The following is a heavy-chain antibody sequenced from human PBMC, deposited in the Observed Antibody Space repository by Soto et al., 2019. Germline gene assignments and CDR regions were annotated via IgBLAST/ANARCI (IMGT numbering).Heavy chain of an antibody. CDR1: GGSISSGDYY. Sequence: QVQLQESGPGLVKPSQTLSLTCTVSGGSISSGDYYWSWIRQPPGKGLEWIGYIYYSGSTYYNPSLKSRVTISVATSKNQFSLKLSSVTAADTAVYYCASSTAMDLLGVDPWGQGTLVTVSS. J-gene: IGHJ5*02. D-gene: IGHD5-18*01. CDR2: IYYSGST. CDR3: ASSTAMDLLGVDP. V-gene: IGHV4-30-4*01.